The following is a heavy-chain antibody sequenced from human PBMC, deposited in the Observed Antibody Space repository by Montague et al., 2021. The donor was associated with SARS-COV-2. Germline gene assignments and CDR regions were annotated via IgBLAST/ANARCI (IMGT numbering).Heavy chain of an antibody. J-gene: IGHJ5*02. V-gene: IGHV4-59*02. D-gene: IGHD3-3*01. CDR3: AIAGGFYDYWSGYSSSAGFFDP. CDR2: IYYSGST. CDR1: GGSVSSYY. Sequence: SETLSLTCTVSGGSVSSYYWSWIRQSPGKGLQWLGYIYYSGSTDYNPSLKSRVTMSVDTSKNQLSLRLNSVTTADTAVYFCAIAGGFYDYWSGYSSSAGFFDPWGQGILVTVSS.